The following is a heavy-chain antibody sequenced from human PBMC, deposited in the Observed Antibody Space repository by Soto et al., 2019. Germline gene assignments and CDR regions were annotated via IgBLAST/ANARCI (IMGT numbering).Heavy chain of an antibody. V-gene: IGHV1-69*04. Sequence: GASVKVSCEACGGSFGSNAISWVRQAPGQGLEWMGRIIPIFGIANYAQKFQGRVTITADKSTSTAYMELSSLRSEDTAVYYCARGYYYDSSGYYQFDYWGQGTLVTVSS. D-gene: IGHD3-22*01. CDR3: ARGYYYDSSGYYQFDY. CDR2: IIPIFGIA. CDR1: GGSFGSNA. J-gene: IGHJ4*02.